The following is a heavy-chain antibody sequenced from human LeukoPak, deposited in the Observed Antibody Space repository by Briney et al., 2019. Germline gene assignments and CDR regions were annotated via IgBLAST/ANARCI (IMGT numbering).Heavy chain of an antibody. D-gene: IGHD3-3*01. CDR3: ARNQGFWGGSRGLCYMDV. V-gene: IGHV3-30*02. Sequence: GGSLRLSCAASGITISSSDMHWVRQAPGKGLELVAFIHSDGSNKYYGDSVKGRFTISRDNSKNMLFLQMNSLRAEDTAVYYCARNQGFWGGSRGLCYMDVWGEGTTVIVPS. J-gene: IGHJ6*03. CDR1: GITISSSD. CDR2: IHSDGSNK.